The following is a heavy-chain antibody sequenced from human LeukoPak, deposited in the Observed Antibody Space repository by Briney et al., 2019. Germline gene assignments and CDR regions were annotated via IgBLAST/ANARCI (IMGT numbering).Heavy chain of an antibody. CDR3: ARLRYYYDSSSGYYFDY. V-gene: IGHV4-38-2*01. Sequence: PSETLSLTCAVSGYSISSGYYWGWIRQPPGKGLEWIGSIYHSGSTYYNPSLKSRVTISVDTSKNQFSLKLSSVTAADTAVYCCARLRYYYDSSSGYYFDYWGQGTLVTVSS. D-gene: IGHD3-22*01. CDR1: GYSISSGYY. J-gene: IGHJ4*02. CDR2: IYHSGST.